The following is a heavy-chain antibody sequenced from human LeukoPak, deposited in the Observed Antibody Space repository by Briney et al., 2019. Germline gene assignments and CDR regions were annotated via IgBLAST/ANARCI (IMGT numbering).Heavy chain of an antibody. CDR1: GFTFSTDV. CDR2: ISGSGGNT. D-gene: IGHD3-16*01. J-gene: IGHJ6*02. V-gene: IGHV3-23*01. Sequence: GGSLRLSCAASGFTFSTDVMSWVRQAPGKGLECVSAISGSGGNTYYADSVKGRFTISRDNSKNMLYLQMNSLRAEDTAVYYCARDTEYYGMYVWGQGTTVTVSS. CDR3: ARDTEYYGMYV.